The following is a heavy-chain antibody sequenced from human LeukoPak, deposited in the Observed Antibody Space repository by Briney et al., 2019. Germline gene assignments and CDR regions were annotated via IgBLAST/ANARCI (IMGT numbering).Heavy chain of an antibody. J-gene: IGHJ4*02. CDR2: MSPNTGNT. Sequence: ASVKVSCKASGYTFTSYGISWVRQAPGQGLEWMGWMSPNTGNTGYVQKFQGRVTMTRDTSISTAYMELSRLRSDDTAVYYCARDEVIAARFDYWGQGTLVTVSS. V-gene: IGHV1-8*02. CDR1: GYTFTSYG. CDR3: ARDEVIAARFDY. D-gene: IGHD6-13*01.